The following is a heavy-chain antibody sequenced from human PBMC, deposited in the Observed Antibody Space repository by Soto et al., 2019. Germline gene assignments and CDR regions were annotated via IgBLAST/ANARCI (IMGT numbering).Heavy chain of an antibody. J-gene: IGHJ3*02. CDR1: GGTFSSYA. V-gene: IGHV1-69*13. Sequence: ASVKVSCKASGGTFSSYAISWVRQAPGQGLEWMGGIIPIFGTAHYAQKFQGRVTITADESTSTAYMELSSLRSEDTAVYYCASPASHSGRLQYTDAFDIWGQGTMVTVSS. D-gene: IGHD5-12*01. CDR2: IIPIFGTA. CDR3: ASPASHSGRLQYTDAFDI.